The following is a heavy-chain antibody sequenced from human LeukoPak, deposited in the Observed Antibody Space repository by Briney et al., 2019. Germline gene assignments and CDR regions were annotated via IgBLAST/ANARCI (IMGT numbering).Heavy chain of an antibody. D-gene: IGHD3-22*01. CDR3: ARADSSGYNWFDP. J-gene: IGHJ5*02. CDR1: GYTFTSYD. CDR2: MNPNSGNT. V-gene: IGHV1-8*01. Sequence: ASVKVSCKASGYTFTSYDINWVRQATGQGLEWMGWMNPNSGNTGYPQKFQGRVTMTRNTSISTAYMELSSLRSEDPAVYYCARADSSGYNWFDPWGQGTLVTVSS.